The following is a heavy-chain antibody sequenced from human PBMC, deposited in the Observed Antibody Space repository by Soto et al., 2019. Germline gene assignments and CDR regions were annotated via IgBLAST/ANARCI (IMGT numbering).Heavy chain of an antibody. CDR1: GYTFTSYA. CDR3: ARSYRGPAAFDI. D-gene: IGHD1-26*01. V-gene: IGHV1-3*01. CDR2: INAGNGNT. Sequence: QVQLVQSGAEVKKPGASVKVSCKASGYTFTSYAMHWVRQAPGQRLEWMGWINAGNGNTKYSQKFQGRDTITRDTSASTAYMELSSLRSEDTAVYYCARSYRGPAAFDIWGQGTMVTVSS. J-gene: IGHJ3*02.